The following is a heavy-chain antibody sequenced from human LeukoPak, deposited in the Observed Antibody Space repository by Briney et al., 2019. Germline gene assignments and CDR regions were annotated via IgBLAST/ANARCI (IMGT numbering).Heavy chain of an antibody. Sequence: PGGSLRLSCAASGFTFSSYWMSWVRQAPGKGLEWVSYISSSGSTIYYADSVKGRFTISRDNAKNSLYLQMNSLRAEDTAVYYCARYYYDSSGYPSYYYYYYMDVWGKGTTVTVSS. J-gene: IGHJ6*03. D-gene: IGHD3-22*01. CDR3: ARYYYDSSGYPSYYYYYYMDV. CDR1: GFTFSSYW. CDR2: ISSSGSTI. V-gene: IGHV3-48*04.